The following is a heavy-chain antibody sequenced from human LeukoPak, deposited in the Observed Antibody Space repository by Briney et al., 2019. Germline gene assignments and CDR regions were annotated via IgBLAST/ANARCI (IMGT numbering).Heavy chain of an antibody. V-gene: IGHV1-18*01. Sequence: ASVKVSCKASGYTFTSYGISWVRQAPGQGLEWMGWISAYNGNTNYAQKLQGRVTMTTDTSTSTAYMELRSLRSDDTAVYYCARVELISPTSETYYFDYWGQGTLVTVSS. J-gene: IGHJ4*02. CDR1: GYTFTSYG. D-gene: IGHD3-10*01. CDR2: ISAYNGNT. CDR3: ARVELISPTSETYYFDY.